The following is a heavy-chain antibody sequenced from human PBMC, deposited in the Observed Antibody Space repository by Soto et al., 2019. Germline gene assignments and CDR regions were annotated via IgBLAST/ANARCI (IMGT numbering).Heavy chain of an antibody. Sequence: QVQLVQSGAEVKKPGSSVKVSCKASGDTLNNYAINWVRQAPGQGLEWMGGILPIFKTPTYAQKFQGIVTIAADESTSTAYMEVSSLRSDDTAVYFCATLASGGYFFQYWGQGTLVTVSS. CDR2: ILPIFKTP. V-gene: IGHV1-69*01. D-gene: IGHD5-12*01. CDR3: ATLASGGYFFQY. CDR1: GDTLNNYA. J-gene: IGHJ4*02.